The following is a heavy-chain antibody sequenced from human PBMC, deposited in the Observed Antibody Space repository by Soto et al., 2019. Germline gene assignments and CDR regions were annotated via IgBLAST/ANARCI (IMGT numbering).Heavy chain of an antibody. D-gene: IGHD3-10*01. CDR3: ARSRGSYYTNFDS. CDR2: VIPILGAS. Sequence: QVQLVQSGAEVKKPGSSVKVSCKASADTFTGYTVTWVRQAPGQGLEWVGRVIPILGASNFAQKFQGRVTIYADKPADTVYTVLTGLTTEDTAVYYCARSRGSYYTNFDSWGQGTLVTVSS. J-gene: IGHJ4*02. CDR1: ADTFTGYT. V-gene: IGHV1-69*08.